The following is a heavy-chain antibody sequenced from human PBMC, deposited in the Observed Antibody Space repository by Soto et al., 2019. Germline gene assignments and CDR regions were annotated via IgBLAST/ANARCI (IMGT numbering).Heavy chain of an antibody. CDR1: GYTFTSYG. D-gene: IGHD3-9*01. CDR2: ISAYNGNT. Sequence: GASVKVSCKASGYTFTSYGISWVRQAPGQGLEWMGWISAYNGNTNYAQKLQGRVTMTTDTSTSTAYMELRSLRSDDTAVYCCARDGITYYDILTGTIFDYWGQGTLVTVS. V-gene: IGHV1-18*01. CDR3: ARDGITYYDILTGTIFDY. J-gene: IGHJ4*02.